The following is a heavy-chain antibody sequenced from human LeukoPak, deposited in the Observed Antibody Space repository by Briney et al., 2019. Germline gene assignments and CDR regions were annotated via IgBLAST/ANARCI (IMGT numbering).Heavy chain of an antibody. D-gene: IGHD5-24*01. CDR2: IYYSGST. CDR3: ARGYRWGDGYNFGGCYYFDY. J-gene: IGHJ4*02. CDR1: GGSISSGGYY. V-gene: IGHV4-31*03. Sequence: SETLSLTCTVSGGSISSGGYYWSWIRQHPGQGLEWIGYIYYSGSTYYNPSLKSRVTISVDTSKNQFSLKLSSVTAADTAVYYCARGYRWGDGYNFGGCYYFDYWGQGTLVTVSS.